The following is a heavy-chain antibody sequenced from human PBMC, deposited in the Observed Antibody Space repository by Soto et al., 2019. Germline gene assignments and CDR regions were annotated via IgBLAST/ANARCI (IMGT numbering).Heavy chain of an antibody. CDR2: INWNGDYS. D-gene: IGHD6-19*01. CDR1: GFKFDDYA. J-gene: IGHJ3*01. Sequence: DVQLVESGGNLARPGESLRLSCAASGFKFDDYAFHWVRQAPGKGPEWVSGINWNGDYSGYADSVKGRFTISRDNAGNSVYLQMDTLRPEDTALYYCARVHSSGWYVEPYDAWGQGTMVTVSS. CDR3: ARVHSSGWYVEPYDA. V-gene: IGHV3-9*01.